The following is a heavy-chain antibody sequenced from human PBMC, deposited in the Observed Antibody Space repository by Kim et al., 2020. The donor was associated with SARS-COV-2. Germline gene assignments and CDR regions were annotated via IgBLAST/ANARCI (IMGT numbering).Heavy chain of an antibody. D-gene: IGHD3-10*01. Sequence: KGRFTISRDKSKNTLYLQMNSLRPEDTAVYYCARDPDYYGSGVPTEYFQHWGQGTLVTVSS. V-gene: IGHV3-30*01. J-gene: IGHJ1*01. CDR3: ARDPDYYGSGVPTEYFQH.